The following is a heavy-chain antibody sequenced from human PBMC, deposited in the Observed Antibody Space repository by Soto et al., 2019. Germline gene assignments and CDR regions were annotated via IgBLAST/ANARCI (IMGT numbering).Heavy chain of an antibody. Sequence: PGGSLRLSCAASGFTFSSYAMAWVRQAPGKGLEWVAHITSSGGTMYADSVRGRFTISRANADNSLYLQMNSLRAEDTAVYYCTKEKSVMYSGYDAFDTWGRGT. D-gene: IGHD5-12*01. J-gene: IGHJ3*02. CDR2: ITSSGGT. CDR3: TKEKSVMYSGYDAFDT. CDR1: GFTFSSYA. V-gene: IGHV3-48*03.